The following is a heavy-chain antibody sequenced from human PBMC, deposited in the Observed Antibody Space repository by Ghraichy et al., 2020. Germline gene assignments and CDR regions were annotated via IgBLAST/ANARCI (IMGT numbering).Heavy chain of an antibody. Sequence: GKSLNISCAASGFTFSRFAMSWVRQAPGMGLEWVSAISASGGNSYYADSVKGRFTISRDNSKNTLFLQMSNLGAGDTAVYYCAKAPLTGAADSWGQGTLVTVSS. D-gene: IGHD1-20*01. V-gene: IGHV3-23*01. CDR2: ISASGGNS. CDR3: AKAPLTGAADS. J-gene: IGHJ5*01. CDR1: GFTFSRFA.